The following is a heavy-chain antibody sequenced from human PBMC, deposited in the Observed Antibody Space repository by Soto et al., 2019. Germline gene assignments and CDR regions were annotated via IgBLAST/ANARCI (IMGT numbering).Heavy chain of an antibody. CDR1: GFTFSSYA. CDR2: ISGSGGST. CDR3: AKDLGIQLWLRCCYY. D-gene: IGHD5-18*01. J-gene: IGHJ4*02. Sequence: LRLCCAASGFTFSSYAMSWVRQAPGKGLEWVSAISGSGGSTYYADSVKGRFTIYRDNSKNTLYLQMNSLRAEDTAVYYCAKDLGIQLWLRCCYYWGRGSMVGVSS. V-gene: IGHV3-23*01.